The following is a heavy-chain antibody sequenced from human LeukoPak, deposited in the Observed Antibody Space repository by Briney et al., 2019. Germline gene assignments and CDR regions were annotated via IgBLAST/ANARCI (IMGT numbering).Heavy chain of an antibody. CDR3: ATGSGLWSPDH. CDR1: GFTFSFYG. Sequence: PGRSLRLSCEASGFTFSFYGMLWVRQAPGKGLVWVSRIDNDGSSTSYADSVKGRFTISRDNAKNRLYVQMNSLRAEDTAVYYCATGSGLWSPDHWGQGTLVIVSS. V-gene: IGHV3-74*01. CDR2: IDNDGSST. D-gene: IGHD3-10*01. J-gene: IGHJ4*02.